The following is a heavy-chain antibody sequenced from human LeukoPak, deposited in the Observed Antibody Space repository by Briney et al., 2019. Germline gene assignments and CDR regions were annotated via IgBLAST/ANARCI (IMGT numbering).Heavy chain of an antibody. CDR3: ARDPMVEGAFDI. CDR2: IIPIFGTA. Sequence: AASVNVSFKASGGTFSIYAISWVRQAPGQGLEWMGGIIPIFGTANYAQKFQGRVTITADESTSTAYMELSSLRSEDTAVYYCARDPMVEGAFDIWGQGTMVTVSS. V-gene: IGHV1-69*13. D-gene: IGHD2-15*01. J-gene: IGHJ3*02. CDR1: GGTFSIYA.